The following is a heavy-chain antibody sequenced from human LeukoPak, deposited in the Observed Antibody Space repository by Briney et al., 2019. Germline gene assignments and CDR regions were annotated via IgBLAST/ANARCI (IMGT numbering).Heavy chain of an antibody. D-gene: IGHD2-15*01. Sequence: SETLSLTCAVYGGSFSGYYWSWIRQPPGKGLEWIGEINHSGSTNYNPSLKSRVTISVDTSKNQFSLKLSSVTAADTAVYYCARQGYCSGGSCSRDPWGQGTLVTVSS. CDR1: GGSFSGYY. CDR2: INHSGST. J-gene: IGHJ5*02. V-gene: IGHV4-34*01. CDR3: ARQGYCSGGSCSRDP.